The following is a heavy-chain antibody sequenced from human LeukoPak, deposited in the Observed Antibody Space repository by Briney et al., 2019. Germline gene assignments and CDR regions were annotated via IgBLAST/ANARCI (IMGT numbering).Heavy chain of an antibody. V-gene: IGHV1-2*02. Sequence: ASVKVSCKASGYTFTGYGISWVRQAPGQGLEWMGWINPNSGGTNYAQKFQGRVTMTRDTSISTAYMELSRLRSDDTAVYYCARDQDIVATIEYWGQGTLVTVSS. J-gene: IGHJ4*02. CDR3: ARDQDIVATIEY. D-gene: IGHD5-12*01. CDR2: INPNSGGT. CDR1: GYTFTGYG.